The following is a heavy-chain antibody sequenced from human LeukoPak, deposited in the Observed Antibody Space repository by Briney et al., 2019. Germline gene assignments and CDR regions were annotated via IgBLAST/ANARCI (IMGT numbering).Heavy chain of an antibody. V-gene: IGHV3-23*01. J-gene: IGHJ4*02. CDR2: ISGSGGST. CDR3: AKDQSYRGSFDY. CDR1: GFTFSSYG. Sequence: GGSLRLSCAASGFTFSSYGMSWVCQAPGKELEWVSAISGSGGSTYYADSVKGRFTISRDNSKNTLYLQMNSLRAEDTAVYYCAKDQSYRGSFDYWGQGTLVTVSS. D-gene: IGHD3-10*01.